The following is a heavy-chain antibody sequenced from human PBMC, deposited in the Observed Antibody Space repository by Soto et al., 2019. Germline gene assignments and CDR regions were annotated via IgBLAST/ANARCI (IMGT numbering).Heavy chain of an antibody. Sequence: SVKVSCKASGGTFSSYAISWVRQAPGQGLEWMGGIIPIFGTANYAQKFQGRVTITADESTSTAYMELSSLRSEDTAVYYCARGGDSSGWYMSHDYWGQGTLVTVSS. V-gene: IGHV1-69*13. CDR1: GGTFSSYA. CDR3: ARGGDSSGWYMSHDY. D-gene: IGHD6-19*01. J-gene: IGHJ4*02. CDR2: IIPIFGTA.